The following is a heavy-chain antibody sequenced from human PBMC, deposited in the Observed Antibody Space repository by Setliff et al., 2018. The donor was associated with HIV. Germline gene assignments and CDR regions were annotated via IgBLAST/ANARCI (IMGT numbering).Heavy chain of an antibody. Sequence: SCAASGFTLSDHHMNWIRRAPGKGLEWVSYISHSGGTIKYADFVRGRFTISRDIAKSSLYLQMDSLSAEDTAVYYCTSGALLPTVDYWGRGTLVTVSS. CDR2: ISHSGGTI. J-gene: IGHJ4*02. CDR1: GFTLSDHH. V-gene: IGHV3-11*01. D-gene: IGHD2-2*01. CDR3: TSGALLPTVDY.